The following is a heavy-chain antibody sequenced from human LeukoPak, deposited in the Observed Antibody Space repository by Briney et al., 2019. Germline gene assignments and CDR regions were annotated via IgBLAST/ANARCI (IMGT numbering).Heavy chain of an antibody. D-gene: IGHD3-16*01. CDR3: AKRGYDYVWGTSLHPYYMDV. CDR1: GYTFTSYY. J-gene: IGHJ6*03. CDR2: INPSGGST. V-gene: IGHV1-46*01. Sequence: ASVKVSCKASGYTFTSYYMHWVRQAPGQGLEWMGIINPSGGSTSYAQKFQGRVTMTRDMSTSTVYMELSSLRVEDTAVYYCAKRGYDYVWGTSLHPYYMDVWGRGTTVTVSS.